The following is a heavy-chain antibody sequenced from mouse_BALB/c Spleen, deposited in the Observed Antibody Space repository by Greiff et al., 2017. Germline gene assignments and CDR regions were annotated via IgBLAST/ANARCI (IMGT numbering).Heavy chain of an antibody. CDR1: GYTFTSYW. CDR3: TRRHYRYDAPYYAMDY. Sequence: DVQLQESGTVLARPGASVKMSCKASGYTFTSYWMHWVKQRPGQGLEWIGAIYPGNSDTSYNQKFKGKAKLTAVTSTSTAYMELSSLTNEDSAVYYCTRRHYRYDAPYYAMDYWGQGTSVTVSS. D-gene: IGHD2-14*01. CDR2: IYPGNSDT. V-gene: IGHV1-5*01. J-gene: IGHJ4*01.